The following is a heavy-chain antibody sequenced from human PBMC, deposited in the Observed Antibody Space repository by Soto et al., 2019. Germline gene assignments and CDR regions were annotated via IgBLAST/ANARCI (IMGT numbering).Heavy chain of an antibody. V-gene: IGHV3-23*01. CDR2: ISGSGGST. D-gene: IGHD6-19*01. J-gene: IGHJ4*02. CDR3: AREPYSSGYNDY. Sequence: PGGSLRLSCAASGFTFSSYAMSWVRQAPGKGLEWVSAISGSGGSTYYADSVKGRFTISRHNSKNTLYLQMNSLRAEDTAVYYCAREPYSSGYNDYWGQGTLVTVSS. CDR1: GFTFSSYA.